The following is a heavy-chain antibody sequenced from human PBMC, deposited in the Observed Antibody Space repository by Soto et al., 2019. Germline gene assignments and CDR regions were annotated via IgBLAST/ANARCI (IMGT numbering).Heavy chain of an antibody. V-gene: IGHV6-1*01. CDR1: GDSVSNNSVT. Sequence: SQTLSRTCAISGDSVSNNSVTWNWVRQSPSRGLEWLGKTYYTSQWNSFYAGSVKSRIVINPDTSKNQVSLQLNSVTPEDTAVYYCARQSYSSGWIAYDIWGQGTMVTVSS. D-gene: IGHD6-19*01. CDR3: ARQSYSSGWIAYDI. J-gene: IGHJ3*02. CDR2: TYYTSQWNS.